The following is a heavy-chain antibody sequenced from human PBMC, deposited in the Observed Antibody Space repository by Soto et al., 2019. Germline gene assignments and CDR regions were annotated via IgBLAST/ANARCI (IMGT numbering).Heavy chain of an antibody. V-gene: IGHV4-4*07. J-gene: IGHJ3*01. D-gene: IGHD4-4*01. Sequence: QVQLQESGPGLVKPSETLSLTCNVSGGSISSYYWSWVRQPAGRALELIGRVYTSGSTNYNPSLKSRVTMSVDTSKTQFSLKLSSVTAADTGVYYCARVRRTVRGLPLGAFDVWGQGTMVTVSS. CDR1: GGSISSYY. CDR3: ARVRRTVRGLPLGAFDV. CDR2: VYTSGST.